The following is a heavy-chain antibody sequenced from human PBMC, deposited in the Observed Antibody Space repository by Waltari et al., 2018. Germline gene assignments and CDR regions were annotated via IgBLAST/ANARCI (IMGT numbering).Heavy chain of an antibody. Sequence: QLQLQESGPRLVRPSENLSLICRVSGVSITSKRHYWAWIRQSPGQGLEWIGTVSYSGTTYSSPSLKSRVSVSRDTSKNQVSLILGSVTAADMAVYYCATYIGASVGTAAFDVWGQGTMVTVSS. J-gene: IGHJ3*01. D-gene: IGHD5-12*01. CDR1: GVSITSKRHY. CDR3: ATYIGASVGTAAFDV. V-gene: IGHV4-39*01. CDR2: VSYSGTT.